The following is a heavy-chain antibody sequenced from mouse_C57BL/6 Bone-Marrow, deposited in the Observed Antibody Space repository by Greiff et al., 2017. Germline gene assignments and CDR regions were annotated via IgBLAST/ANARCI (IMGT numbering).Heavy chain of an antibody. D-gene: IGHD3-2*02. CDR1: GYTFTSYW. CDR2: INPSNGGT. J-gene: IGHJ3*01. Sequence: QVQLQQPGTELVKPGASVKLSCKASGYTFTSYWMHWVKQRPGQGLEWIGNINPSNGGTNYNEKFKSKATLPVDKSSSTAYMQLSSLTSEDSAVYYCAGADSSGSWFAYWGQGTLVTVSA. V-gene: IGHV1-53*01. CDR3: AGADSSGSWFAY.